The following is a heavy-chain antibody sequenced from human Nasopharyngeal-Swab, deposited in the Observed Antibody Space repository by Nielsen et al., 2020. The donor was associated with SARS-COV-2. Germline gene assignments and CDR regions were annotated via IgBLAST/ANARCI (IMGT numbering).Heavy chain of an antibody. V-gene: IGHV4-39*01. J-gene: IGHJ4*02. CDR3: ARHRYSSSWSWYFDY. CDR1: GGSISSSSYY. CDR2: IYYSGST. Sequence: SENLSLTCTVSGGSISSSSYYWGWIRQPPGKGLEWIGSIYYSGSTYYNPSLKSRVTISVDTSKNQFSLKLSSVTAADTAVYYCARHRYSSSWSWYFDYWGQGTLVTVSS. D-gene: IGHD6-13*01.